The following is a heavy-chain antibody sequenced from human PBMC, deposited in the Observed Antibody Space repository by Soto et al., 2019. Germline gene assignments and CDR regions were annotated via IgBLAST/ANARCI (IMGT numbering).Heavy chain of an antibody. J-gene: IGHJ4*02. CDR2: ISYDGSNK. CDR3: AKDQGLIQLWLHQVFDY. Sequence: GGSLRLSCAASGFTFSSYGMHWVRQAPGKGLEWVAVISYDGSNKYYADSVKGRFTISRDNSKNTLYLQMNSLRAEDTAVYYCAKDQGLIQLWLHQVFDYWGQGTLVTVSS. CDR1: GFTFSSYG. V-gene: IGHV3-30*18. D-gene: IGHD5-18*01.